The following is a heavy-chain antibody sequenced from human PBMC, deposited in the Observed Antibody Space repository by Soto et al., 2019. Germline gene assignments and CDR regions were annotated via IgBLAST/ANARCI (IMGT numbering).Heavy chain of an antibody. Sequence: PGGSLRLSCAASGFTFSSYAMSWVRQAPGKGLEWVSAISGSGGSTYYADSVKGRFTISRDNSKNTLYLQMNSLRAEDTAVCYSAIGFYDFWSGYYQANWFDPWGQGTLVTVSS. CDR3: AIGFYDFWSGYYQANWFDP. CDR2: ISGSGGST. D-gene: IGHD3-3*01. J-gene: IGHJ5*02. CDR1: GFTFSSYA. V-gene: IGHV3-23*01.